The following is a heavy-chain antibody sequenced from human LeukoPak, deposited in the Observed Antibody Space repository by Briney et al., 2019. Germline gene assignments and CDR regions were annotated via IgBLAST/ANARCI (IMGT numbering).Heavy chain of an antibody. D-gene: IGHD6-13*01. J-gene: IGHJ5*02. CDR1: GGSISSYY. V-gene: IGHV4-59*12. CDR3: ARGIGYSSSWYRRNWFDP. CDR2: IYYSGST. Sequence: SETLSLTCTVSGGSISSYYWSWIRQPPGKGLEWIGYIYYSGSTNYNPSLKSRVTISVDTSKNQFSLKLSSVTAADTAVYYCARGIGYSSSWYRRNWFDPWGQGTLVTVSS.